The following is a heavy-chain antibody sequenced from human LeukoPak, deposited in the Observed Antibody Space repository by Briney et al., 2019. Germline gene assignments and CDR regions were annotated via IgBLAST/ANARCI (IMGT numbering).Heavy chain of an antibody. V-gene: IGHV1-2*02. CDR3: AKDRARVGTMVDAFDM. Sequence: ASVKVSCKASGYTFTGHYMHWVRQAPGQGLEWMGWINPNSGGTNYAQEFQGRVTMTMATSISTAYMELSRLRYDDTAVYYCAKDRARVGTMVDAFDMWGQGTMVTVSS. CDR2: INPNSGGT. D-gene: IGHD1-1*01. CDR1: GYTFTGHY. J-gene: IGHJ3*02.